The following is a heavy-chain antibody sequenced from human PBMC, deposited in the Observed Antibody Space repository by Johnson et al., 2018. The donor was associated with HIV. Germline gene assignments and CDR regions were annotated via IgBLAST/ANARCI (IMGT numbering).Heavy chain of an antibody. V-gene: IGHV3-30*03. Sequence: QMQLVESGGGVVQPGRSLRLSCVASRFTFSSYGMHWVRQAPGKGLEWVPNINQDGGERYYADSVKGRFTISRDNSKNTLYLQMNSLRAEDTAVYYCATELLRTEHDVFDIWGQGTMVTVSS. CDR2: INQDGGER. CDR3: ATELLRTEHDVFDI. J-gene: IGHJ3*02. CDR1: RFTFSSYG. D-gene: IGHD3-10*01.